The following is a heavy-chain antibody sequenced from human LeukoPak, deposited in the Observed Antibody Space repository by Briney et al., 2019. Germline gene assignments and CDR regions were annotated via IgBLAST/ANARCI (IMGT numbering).Heavy chain of an antibody. D-gene: IGHD3-22*01. CDR1: GFTFSSYW. Sequence: GGSLRLSCAASGFTFSSYWMSWVRQAPGKGLEWVAFIRYDGSNKYYADSVKGRFTISRDNSKNTLYLQMNSLRAEDTAVYYCAKDGRYYDSSGYSYWGQGTLVTVSS. CDR2: IRYDGSNK. J-gene: IGHJ4*02. V-gene: IGHV3-30*02. CDR3: AKDGRYYDSSGYSY.